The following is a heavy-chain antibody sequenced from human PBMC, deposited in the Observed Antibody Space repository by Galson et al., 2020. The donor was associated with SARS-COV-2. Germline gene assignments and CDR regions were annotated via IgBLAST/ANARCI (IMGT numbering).Heavy chain of an antibody. CDR1: GYSFTSYW. CDR2: IYPGDSDT. V-gene: IGHV5-51*01. J-gene: IGHJ2*01. Sequence: GESLKISCKGSGYSFTSYWIGWVRQMPGKGLEWMGIIYPGDSDTRYSPSFQGQVTISADKSISTAYLQWSSLKASDTAMYYCARRGRGTVVTPNWYFDLWGRGTLVTVSS. CDR3: ARRGRGTVVTPNWYFDL. D-gene: IGHD2-21*02.